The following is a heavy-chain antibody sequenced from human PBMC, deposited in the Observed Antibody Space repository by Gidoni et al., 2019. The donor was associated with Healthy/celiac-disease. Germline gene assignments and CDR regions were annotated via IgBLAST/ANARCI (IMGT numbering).Heavy chain of an antibody. J-gene: IGHJ4*02. CDR2: ISWNSGSI. CDR3: AKASGESVFVPFHFDY. Sequence: EVQLVESGGGLVQPGRSLRLSCAASGFTFDDYAMHWVRQAPGKGLEWVSGISWNSGSIGYADSVKGRFTISRDNAKNSLYLQMNSLRAEDTALYYCAKASGESVFVPFHFDYWGQGTLVTVSS. V-gene: IGHV3-9*01. D-gene: IGHD3-10*01. CDR1: GFTFDDYA.